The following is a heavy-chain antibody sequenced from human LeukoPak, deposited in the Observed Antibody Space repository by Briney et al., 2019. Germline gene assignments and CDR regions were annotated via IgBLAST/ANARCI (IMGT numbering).Heavy chain of an antibody. CDR1: GFTFSAYG. CDR3: ATDSIGPATDFDY. CDR2: IWSDGGKS. D-gene: IGHD2-2*01. J-gene: IGHJ4*02. Sequence: GGSLRLSCAASGFTFSAYGMHWVRQAPGTGLEWVVVIWSDGGKSYNSDSVKGRFTISRDNSKNTLYLQMNSLRADDTAVYYCATDSIGPATDFDYWGQGTLVTVSS. V-gene: IGHV3-33*01.